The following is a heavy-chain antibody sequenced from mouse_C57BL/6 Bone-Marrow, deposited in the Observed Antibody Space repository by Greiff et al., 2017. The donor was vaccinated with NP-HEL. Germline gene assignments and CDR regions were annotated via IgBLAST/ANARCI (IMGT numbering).Heavy chain of an antibody. Sequence: VQLQQPGAELVKPGASVKVSCKASGYTFTSYWMHWVKQRPGQGLEWIGRIHPSDSDTNYNQKFKGKATLTVDKSSSTAYMQLSSLTSEDSAVYYCAIFDGYPYYAMDYWGQGTSVTVSS. CDR2: IHPSDSDT. J-gene: IGHJ4*01. CDR3: AIFDGYPYYAMDY. CDR1: GYTFTSYW. D-gene: IGHD2-3*01. V-gene: IGHV1-74*01.